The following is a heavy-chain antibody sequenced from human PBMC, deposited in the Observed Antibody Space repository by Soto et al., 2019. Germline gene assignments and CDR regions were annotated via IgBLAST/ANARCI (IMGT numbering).Heavy chain of an antibody. D-gene: IGHD5-18*01. CDR3: ARDLWLPQNDYYYYYGMHV. CDR1: GFTFSGYA. Sequence: GGSLRLSCAASGFTFSGYAMSWVRQAPGKGLEWGVFILGSSNSAYYADSVKGRFTISRDNSKNTLYLQMNSLRAEDTAVYYCARDLWLPQNDYYYYYGMHVWGQGTTVTVSS. CDR2: ILGSSNSA. J-gene: IGHJ6*02. V-gene: IGHV3-23*01.